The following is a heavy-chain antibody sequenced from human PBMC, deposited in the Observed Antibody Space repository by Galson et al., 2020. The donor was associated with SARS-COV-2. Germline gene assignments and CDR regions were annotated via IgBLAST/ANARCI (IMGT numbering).Heavy chain of an antibody. Sequence: KIGESLKISCKGSGYIFISYWISWVRQMPGKGLEWMGRIDPSDSYTNYSPSFEGHVTISGDKSISTAYLQWSSLKASDTAIYYCARHRSGYSYSSGYYGMYVWGQWTTGTVPS. V-gene: IGHV5-10-1*01. CDR2: IDPSDSYT. D-gene: IGHD5-18*01. CDR3: ARHRSGYSYSSGYYGMYV. J-gene: IGHJ6*02. CDR1: GYIFISYW.